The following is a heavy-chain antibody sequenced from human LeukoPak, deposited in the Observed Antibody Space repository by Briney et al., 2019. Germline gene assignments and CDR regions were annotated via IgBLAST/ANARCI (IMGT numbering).Heavy chain of an antibody. V-gene: IGHV1-18*01. CDR1: GYTFNGYG. CDR3: ASHNIVAPYDSSGYYAFDI. Sequence: ASVKVSCKASGYTFNGYGISWVRQAPGQGLEWMGWISAYNGNTNYAQKLQGRVTMTTDTSTSTAYMELRSLRSDDTAVYYCASHNIVAPYDSSGYYAFDIWGQGTMVTVSS. CDR2: ISAYNGNT. D-gene: IGHD3-22*01. J-gene: IGHJ3*02.